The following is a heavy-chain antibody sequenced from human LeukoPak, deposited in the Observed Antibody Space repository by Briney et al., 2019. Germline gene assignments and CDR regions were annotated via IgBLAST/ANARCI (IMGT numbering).Heavy chain of an antibody. CDR3: ARQGSEIDY. V-gene: IGHV3-30-3*01. CDR2: ISSDGSNK. Sequence: PGGSLRLSCAAPGLTFSNYAMNWVRRAPGKGLEWVAVISSDGSNKFYADSVKGRFTVSRDNAENSLYLQMNSLRAEDTAMYYSARQGSEIDYWGQGTLVTVSS. CDR1: GLTFSNYA. J-gene: IGHJ4*02.